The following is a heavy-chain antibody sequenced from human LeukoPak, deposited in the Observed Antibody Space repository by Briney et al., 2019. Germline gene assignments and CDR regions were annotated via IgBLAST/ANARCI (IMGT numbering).Heavy chain of an antibody. Sequence: PGGSLRLSCAASGFTVSSYSMNWVRQAPGKGLEWVSSISSGSTYIYYADSMERRFTISSDSDKNLLNLLKNRRRDEDTAEYYCAREGVDVFYIWGQGTMVTVSS. V-gene: IGHV3-21*01. CDR3: AREGVDVFYI. J-gene: IGHJ3*02. CDR2: ISSGSTYI. CDR1: GFTVSSYS.